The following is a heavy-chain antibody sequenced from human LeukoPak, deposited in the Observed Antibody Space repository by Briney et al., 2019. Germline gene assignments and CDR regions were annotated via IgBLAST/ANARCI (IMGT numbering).Heavy chain of an antibody. CDR1: GGSISSSNW. Sequence: SETLSLTCAVSGGSISSSNWWSWVRQPPGKGLEWIGEIYHSGSTNYNPSLKSRVTISVDKSKNQFSLKLSSVTAADTAVYYCARAGKYYYDSSGSDFYYYYGMDVWGQGTTVTVSS. CDR2: IYHSGST. CDR3: ARAGKYYYDSSGSDFYYYYGMDV. D-gene: IGHD3-22*01. J-gene: IGHJ6*02. V-gene: IGHV4-4*02.